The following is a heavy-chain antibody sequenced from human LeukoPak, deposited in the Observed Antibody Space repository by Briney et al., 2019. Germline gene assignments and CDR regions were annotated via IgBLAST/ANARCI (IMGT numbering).Heavy chain of an antibody. CDR1: GGTFSSYA. J-gene: IGHJ5*02. D-gene: IGHD6-19*01. Sequence: ASVKVSCKASGGTFSSYAISWVRQAPGQGLEWMGGIIPIFGTANYAQKFQGRVTITADESTSTAYMELSSLRSEDTAVYYCARAHRRPGYSSGWYWFDPWGQGTLVTVSS. V-gene: IGHV1-69*13. CDR3: ARAHRRPGYSSGWYWFDP. CDR2: IIPIFGTA.